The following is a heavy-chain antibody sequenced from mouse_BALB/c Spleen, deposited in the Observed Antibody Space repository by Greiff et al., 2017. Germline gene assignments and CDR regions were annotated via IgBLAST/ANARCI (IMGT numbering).Heavy chain of an antibody. V-gene: IGHV1S81*02. CDR3: TRGAY. Sequence: QVLLQQSGAELVKPGASVSLSCKASGYTFTSYYMYWVKQRPGQGLEWIGEINPSNGGTNFNEKFKSKATLTVDKSSSTAYMQLSSLTSEDSAVYYCTRGAYWGQGTLVTVSA. CDR1: GYTFTSYY. J-gene: IGHJ3*01. CDR2: INPSNGGT.